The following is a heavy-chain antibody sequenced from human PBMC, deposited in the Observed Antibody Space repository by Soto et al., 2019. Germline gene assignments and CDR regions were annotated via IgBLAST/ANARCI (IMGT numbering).Heavy chain of an antibody. D-gene: IGHD3-16*01. J-gene: IGHJ6*02. CDR1: GYTLTELS. Sequence: GASVKVSCKVSGYTLTELSMHWVRQAPGKGLEWMGGFDPEDGETIYAQKFQGRVTMTEDTSTDTAYMELSSLRSEDTAVYSCETGFDDPEDYYVMDVWGQGTTVTVSS. CDR3: ETGFDDPEDYYVMDV. V-gene: IGHV1-24*01. CDR2: FDPEDGET.